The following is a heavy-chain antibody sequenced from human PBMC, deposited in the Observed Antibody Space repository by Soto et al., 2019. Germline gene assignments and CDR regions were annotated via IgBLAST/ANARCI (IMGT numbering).Heavy chain of an antibody. CDR3: ATQLSVYGDYGRYFDF. J-gene: IGHJ4*02. Sequence: QLQLQESGPGLVKPSETLSLTCTVSGGSISSSGYYWGWIRQPPGKALEWIGTIYYSGSTYYNPSLKSRVTISLDTSKNQFSLKLSSVTAADTAVYYCATQLSVYGDYGRYFDFWGQGTLVTVSS. CDR1: GGSISSSGYY. V-gene: IGHV4-39*01. D-gene: IGHD4-17*01. CDR2: IYYSGST.